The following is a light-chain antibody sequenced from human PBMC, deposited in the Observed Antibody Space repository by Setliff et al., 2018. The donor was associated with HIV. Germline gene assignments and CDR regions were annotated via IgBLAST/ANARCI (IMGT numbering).Light chain of an antibody. CDR1: SGDVGGYNY. J-gene: IGLJ1*01. V-gene: IGLV2-14*01. Sequence: QSALPQPASVSGSPGQSITISCTGTSGDVGGYNYVSWYQQHPGKAPKFMIYDVSKRPSGVSNRFSGSKSGNTASLTISGLQAEDEADYYCSSYTSSSTYVFGTGTKVTVL. CDR2: DVS. CDR3: SSYTSSSTYV.